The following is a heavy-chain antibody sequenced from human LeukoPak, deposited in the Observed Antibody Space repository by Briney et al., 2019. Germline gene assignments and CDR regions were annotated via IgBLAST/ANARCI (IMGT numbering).Heavy chain of an antibody. CDR1: GFSFSTYT. CDR2: INGRGDST. Sequence: GGSLRLSCAASGFSFSTYTMNWVRQAPGKGLDWFSAINGRGDSTFYADSVKGQFTISRDNSKSTVYLQMNSLRADDTAVYYCAKERQTGDYFTSDFWGQGTLVTVSS. D-gene: IGHD4-17*01. CDR3: AKERQTGDYFTSDF. V-gene: IGHV3-23*01. J-gene: IGHJ4*02.